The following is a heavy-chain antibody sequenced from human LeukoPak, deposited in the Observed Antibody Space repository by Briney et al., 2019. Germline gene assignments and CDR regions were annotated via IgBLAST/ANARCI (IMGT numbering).Heavy chain of an antibody. CDR2: IYYGGGT. CDR3: ARYAVEYRGTYFDY. V-gene: IGHV4-39*01. J-gene: IGHJ4*02. Sequence: SETLSLTCTVSGGSISSTDHYWGWIRQPPGKGLLWIGSIYYGGGTYYNPSLKSRVTISVDTCKNQFSLKLSSVSASDTAVYYCARYAVEYRGTYFDYWGQGTLVTVSS. D-gene: IGHD1-26*01. CDR1: GGSISSTDHY.